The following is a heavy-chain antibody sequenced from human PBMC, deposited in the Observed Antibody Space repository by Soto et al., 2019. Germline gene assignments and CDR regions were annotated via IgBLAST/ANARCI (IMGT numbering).Heavy chain of an antibody. V-gene: IGHV4-39*01. D-gene: IGHD2-2*01. CDR2: IYYSENT. CDR3: ARHRTDIVVVPAAYMDV. J-gene: IGHJ6*03. CDR1: GGSISSSSNH. Sequence: PSETLSLTCTVSGGSISSSSNHWGWIRQPPGKGLEWIGNIYYSENTYYNPSLKSRVTISVDTSKNQFSLRLSSVTAADTAVYYCARHRTDIVVVPAAYMDVWGKGTSVTVSS.